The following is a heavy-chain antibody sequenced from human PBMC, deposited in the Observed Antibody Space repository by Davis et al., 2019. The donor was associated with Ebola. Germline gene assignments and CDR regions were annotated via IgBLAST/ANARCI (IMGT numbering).Heavy chain of an antibody. CDR1: GFTFSSYA. D-gene: IGHD3-3*01. CDR3: AKSGLSFGVVKYHYGMDV. CDR2: ISGSGGST. V-gene: IGHV3-23*01. J-gene: IGHJ6*04. Sequence: PGGSLRLSCAASGFTFSSYALSWVRQAPGKGLEWVSAISGSGGSTYYADSVKGRFNISRDKSKKTLYLQMNSLRAEDTAVNYCAKSGLSFGVVKYHYGMDVWGKGTTVTVSS.